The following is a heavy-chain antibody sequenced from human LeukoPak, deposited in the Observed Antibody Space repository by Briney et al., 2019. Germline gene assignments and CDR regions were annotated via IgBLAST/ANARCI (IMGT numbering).Heavy chain of an antibody. Sequence: GESLKISCKASGYTFTSYGISWVRQAPGQGLEWMGWISAYNGNTNYAQKLQGRVTMTTDTSTSTAYMELRSLRSDDTAVYYCARLLLWFGELLEYYYYMDVWGKGTTVTVSS. V-gene: IGHV1-18*01. CDR1: GYTFTSYG. CDR2: ISAYNGNT. D-gene: IGHD3-10*01. CDR3: ARLLLWFGELLEYYYYMDV. J-gene: IGHJ6*03.